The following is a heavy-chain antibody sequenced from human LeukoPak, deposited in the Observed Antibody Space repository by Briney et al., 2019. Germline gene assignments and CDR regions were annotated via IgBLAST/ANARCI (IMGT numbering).Heavy chain of an antibody. D-gene: IGHD6-19*01. J-gene: IGHJ4*02. V-gene: IGHV3-53*05. CDR2: IYSGGST. Sequence: GGSLRLSCAASGFTVSSNYMSWVRQAPGKGLEWVSVIYSGGSTYYADSVKGRFTISRDNSKNTLYLQMNSLRAEDTAVYYCAKGARYSSGWSSFYFDYWGQGTLVTVSS. CDR1: GFTVSSNY. CDR3: AKGARYSSGWSSFYFDY.